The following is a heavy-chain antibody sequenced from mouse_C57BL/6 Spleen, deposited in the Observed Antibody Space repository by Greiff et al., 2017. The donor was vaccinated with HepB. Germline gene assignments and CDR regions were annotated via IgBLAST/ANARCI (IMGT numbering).Heavy chain of an antibody. CDR1: GYTFTDYN. CDR2: INPNNGGT. D-gene: IGHD1-1*01. J-gene: IGHJ3*01. Sequence: VQLQQSGPELVKPGASVKIPCKASGYTFTDYNMDWVKQSHGKSLEWIGDINPNNGGTIYNQKFKGKATLTVYKSSSTAYMELRSLTSEVTAVDYCAKSGICYDGSSPPWFAYWGQGTLVTVSA. CDR3: AKSGICYDGSSPPWFAY. V-gene: IGHV1-18*01.